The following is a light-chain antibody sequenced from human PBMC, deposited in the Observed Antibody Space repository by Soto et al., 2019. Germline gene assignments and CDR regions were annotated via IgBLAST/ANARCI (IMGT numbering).Light chain of an antibody. V-gene: IGLV1-40*01. Sequence: QSVLTQPPSVSGAPGQRVTISCTGNSSNIGAGHDVHWYQQPPGTAPKLLIFRNNNRASGVPGRFSGARSGTSASLAITGLQTGDEADYYCQSFDSNRSGWVVGGGTKVTVL. CDR1: SSNIGAGHD. J-gene: IGLJ3*02. CDR2: RNN. CDR3: QSFDSNRSGWV.